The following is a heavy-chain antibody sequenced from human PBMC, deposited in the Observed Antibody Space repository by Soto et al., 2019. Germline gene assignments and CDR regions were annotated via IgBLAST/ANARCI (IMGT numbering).Heavy chain of an antibody. CDR2: ISAYNGNT. D-gene: IGHD6-6*01. V-gene: IGHV1-18*01. CDR3: ARVYRSSSGLDAFDI. CDR1: GYTFTSYG. Sequence: ASVKVSCKASGYTFTSYGISWVRQAPGQGLEWMGWISAYNGNTNYAQKLQSRVSMTTDTSTSTAYMELTSLRSDDTAVYYCARVYRSSSGLDAFDILGQGTMVTAS. J-gene: IGHJ3*02.